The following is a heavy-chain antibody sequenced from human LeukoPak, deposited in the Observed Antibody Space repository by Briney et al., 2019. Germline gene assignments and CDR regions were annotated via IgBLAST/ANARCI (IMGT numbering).Heavy chain of an antibody. J-gene: IGHJ5*02. CDR2: ISYSGST. V-gene: IGHV4-39*07. Sequence: PAETLSLTCTVSGGSIRSSSFYWGWIRQPPGKGLEWIGSISYSGSTYYNPSLKSRVTISVDTSKNQFSLKLTSVTAEDTAVYYCTTSMTTVTTYLGHWFDPWGQGTLVTVSS. CDR1: GGSIRSSSFY. CDR3: TTSMTTVTTYLGHWFDP. D-gene: IGHD4-17*01.